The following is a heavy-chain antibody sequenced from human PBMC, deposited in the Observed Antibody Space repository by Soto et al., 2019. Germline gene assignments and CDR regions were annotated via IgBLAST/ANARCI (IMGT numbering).Heavy chain of an antibody. V-gene: IGHV4-59*01. D-gene: IGHD3-3*01. CDR2: IYYSGST. J-gene: IGHJ5*02. CDR3: ASAYHFWSGQTPFDP. Sequence: PSETLSLTCTVSGGSISSFYWTWIRQPPGKGLEWIGYIYYSGSTNYNPSLKSRVTISVDTSKNQFSLKLSSLTAADTAVYYCASAYHFWSGQTPFDPWGQGTLVTVSS. CDR1: GGSISSFY.